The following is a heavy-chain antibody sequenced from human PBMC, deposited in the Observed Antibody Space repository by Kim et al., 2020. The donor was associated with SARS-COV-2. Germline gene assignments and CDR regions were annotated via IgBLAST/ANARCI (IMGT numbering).Heavy chain of an antibody. D-gene: IGHD3-3*01. J-gene: IGHJ4*02. Sequence: IYYAADVQGQLTNTRENAKNALYLQMNSLRAEDTAVYYCARSAGFVGFDYWGQGTLVTVSS. CDR3: ARSAGFVGFDY. CDR2: I. V-gene: IGHV3-21*01.